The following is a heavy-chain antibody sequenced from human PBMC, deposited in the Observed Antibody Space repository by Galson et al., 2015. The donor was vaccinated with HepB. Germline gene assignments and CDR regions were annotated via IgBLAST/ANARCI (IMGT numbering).Heavy chain of an antibody. CDR3: ARDPLLYFGRLDY. D-gene: IGHD3-10*01. CDR2: ISNDGINK. J-gene: IGHJ4*02. V-gene: IGHV3-30-3*01. Sequence: SLRLSCAASGFTFSSYAMHWVRQAPGKGLEWVAVISNDGINKYYADSVKGRFTISRDTSKKMLYLQMNSLRAEDTAVYYCARDPLLYFGRLDYWGQGTLVTVSS. CDR1: GFTFSSYA.